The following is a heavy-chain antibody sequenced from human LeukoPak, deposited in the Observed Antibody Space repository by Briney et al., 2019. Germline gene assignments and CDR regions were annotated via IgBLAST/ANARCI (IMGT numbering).Heavy chain of an antibody. CDR3: ARLIMVRGSTGAFDI. J-gene: IGHJ3*02. D-gene: IGHD3-10*01. CDR2: ISSSSSTI. V-gene: IGHV3-48*01. CDR1: GFTFSSYS. Sequence: GGSLRLSCAASGFTFSSYSMNWVRQAPGKGLEWVSYISSSSSTIYYADSVKGRFTISRDNAKHSLYLQMNSLIAEDTAVYFCARLIMVRGSTGAFDIWGQGTMVTVSS.